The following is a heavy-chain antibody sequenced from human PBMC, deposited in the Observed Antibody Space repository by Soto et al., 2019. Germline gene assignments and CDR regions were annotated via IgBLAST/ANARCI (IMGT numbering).Heavy chain of an antibody. V-gene: IGHV4-59*08. Sequence: PSETLSLTCSVFGGSMSPYYWSWIRQSPGKGLEWIANIYYRGNTNYNPSLESRVTISIDTSKNQFSLKLNSLTAAETAVYYCARHSKKTGDFDYYYGMDVWGQGTTVT. CDR2: IYYRGNT. CDR3: ARHSKKTGDFDYYYGMDV. CDR1: GGSMSPYY. J-gene: IGHJ6*02. D-gene: IGHD7-27*01.